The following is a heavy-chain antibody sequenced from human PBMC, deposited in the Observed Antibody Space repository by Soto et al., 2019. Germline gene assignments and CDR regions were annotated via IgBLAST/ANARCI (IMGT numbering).Heavy chain of an antibody. Sequence: EVQLVESGGDLVQPGGSLRLSCAASGFIFSSSGMTWVRQAPGKGLEWLSYISKSSSTIYYADSVKGRFTISRDNAKNSLYLQMNSLRVEDTAIYYCTKDYTAWGQGTLVTVS. CDR3: TKDYTA. CDR1: GFIFSSSG. V-gene: IGHV3-48*01. J-gene: IGHJ5*02. D-gene: IGHD2-2*02. CDR2: ISKSSSTI.